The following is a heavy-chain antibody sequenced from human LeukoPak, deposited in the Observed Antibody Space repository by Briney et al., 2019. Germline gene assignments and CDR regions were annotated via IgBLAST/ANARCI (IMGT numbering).Heavy chain of an antibody. D-gene: IGHD2-2*01. CDR1: GYTFTNYG. CDR3: AKDGEYQLLSLNNYSDRNWFDP. J-gene: IGHJ5*02. CDR2: MSAYNGNT. V-gene: IGHV1-18*01. Sequence: GASVNVSCKASGYTFTNYGLSWVRQAPGQGLQWVGWMSAYNGNTNYAQKLQDRVTLTMDRSTSTAYMELRSLRSDDTAVYYCAKDGEYQLLSLNNYSDRNWFDPWGQGTLVTVSS.